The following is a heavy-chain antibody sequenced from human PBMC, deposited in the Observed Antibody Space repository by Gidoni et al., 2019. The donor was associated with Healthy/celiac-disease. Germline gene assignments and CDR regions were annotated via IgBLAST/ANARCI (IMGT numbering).Heavy chain of an antibody. D-gene: IGHD2-21*02. CDR3: AVRLAYCGGDCYSDAFDI. CDR1: GGTFSSYA. Sequence: QVQLVQSGAEVKKPGSSVKVSCKASGGTFSSYAISWVRQAPGQGLEWMGGIIPILGTANYAQKFQGRVTITADESTSTAYMELSSLRSEDTAVYYCAVRLAYCGGDCYSDAFDIWGQGTMVTVSS. CDR2: IIPILGTA. V-gene: IGHV1-69*01. J-gene: IGHJ3*02.